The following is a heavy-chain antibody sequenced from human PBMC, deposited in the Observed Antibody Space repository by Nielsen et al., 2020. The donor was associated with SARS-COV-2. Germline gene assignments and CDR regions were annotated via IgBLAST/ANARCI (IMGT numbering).Heavy chain of an antibody. V-gene: IGHV3-66*01. J-gene: IGHJ6*04. CDR1: GFTVSSNY. CDR3: ARERSYYDFSAGGMDV. Sequence: GESLKISCAASGFTVSSNYMSWVRQAPGKGLEWVSVIYSGGSTYYADSVKGRFTISRDNSKNTLYLQMNSLRAEDTAVYYCARERSYYDFSAGGMDVWGKGTTVTVSS. D-gene: IGHD3-3*01. CDR2: IYSGGST.